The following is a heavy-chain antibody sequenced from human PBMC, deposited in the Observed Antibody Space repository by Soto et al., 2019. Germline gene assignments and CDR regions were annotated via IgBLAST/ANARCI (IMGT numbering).Heavy chain of an antibody. Sequence: QVQLQESGPGLVKPSETLSLTCTVSGGSMRSHYWSWIRQPPGKGLEWIGYIYYTGSTNYTPSLTSRLTISVDTSKNQFSLKLKSVTAADTAVYYCAGGGSGWYRGWFDPWGQGTLVTVSS. CDR1: GGSMRSHY. CDR2: IYYTGST. CDR3: AGGGSGWYRGWFDP. V-gene: IGHV4-59*08. D-gene: IGHD6-19*01. J-gene: IGHJ5*02.